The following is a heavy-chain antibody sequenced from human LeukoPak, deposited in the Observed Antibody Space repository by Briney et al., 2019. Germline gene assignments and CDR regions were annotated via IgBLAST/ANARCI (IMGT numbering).Heavy chain of an antibody. V-gene: IGHV3-48*01. D-gene: IGHD1-26*01. J-gene: IGHJ4*02. CDR3: ARESRKWESDY. Sequence: GGSLRLSCEASGFIFSSYSMNWVRQAPGKGLEWISKINSGSTTIYYKDSVRGRFTISRDNAKNSLSLQMNNLRVEDTAVYYCARESRKWESDYWGQGTLVTVSS. CDR2: INSGSTTI. CDR1: GFIFSSYS.